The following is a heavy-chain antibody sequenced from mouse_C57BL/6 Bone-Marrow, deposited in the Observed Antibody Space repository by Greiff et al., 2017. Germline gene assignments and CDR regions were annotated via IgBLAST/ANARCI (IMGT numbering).Heavy chain of an antibody. CDR3: ARGRDWNWVFAY. CDR2: IDPSDSET. Sequence: VQLQQPGAELVRPGSSVKLSCKASGYTFTSYWMHWVKQRPIQGLEWIGNIDPSDSETHYNQKFKDKATLTVDKSSSTAYMQLSSLTSEDSAVYYCARGRDWNWVFAYWGQGTLVTVSA. J-gene: IGHJ3*01. V-gene: IGHV1-52*01. D-gene: IGHD4-1*01. CDR1: GYTFTSYW.